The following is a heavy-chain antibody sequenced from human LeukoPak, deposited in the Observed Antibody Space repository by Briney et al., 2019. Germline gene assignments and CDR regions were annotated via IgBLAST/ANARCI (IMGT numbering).Heavy chain of an antibody. V-gene: IGHV3-66*01. D-gene: IGHD3-22*01. CDR3: ARDGADYYDSSGYYYFDY. J-gene: IGHJ4*02. CDR2: IYSGGST. CDR1: GFSVSSNY. Sequence: GGSLRLSCAASGFSVSSNYMSWVRQAPGKGLEWVSVIYSGGSTYYADSVKGRFTIPRDNSKNTLYLQMNSLRAEDTAVYYCARDGADYYDSSGYYYFDYWGQGTLVTVSS.